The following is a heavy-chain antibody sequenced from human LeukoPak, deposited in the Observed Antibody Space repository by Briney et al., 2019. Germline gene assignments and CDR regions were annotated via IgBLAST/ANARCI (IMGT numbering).Heavy chain of an antibody. V-gene: IGHV1-2*02. D-gene: IGHD5-18*01. CDR1: GYTFPGYY. Sequence: ASVKVSCKASGYTFPGYYIHWVRQAPGQGLEWMGWINPNSGDTHYAQKFQGKVTMTRDTSISTAYMELNRLRSDDTAVYYCARIQLWPRDSFDYWGQGTLVSVSS. CDR3: ARIQLWPRDSFDY. CDR2: INPNSGDT. J-gene: IGHJ4*02.